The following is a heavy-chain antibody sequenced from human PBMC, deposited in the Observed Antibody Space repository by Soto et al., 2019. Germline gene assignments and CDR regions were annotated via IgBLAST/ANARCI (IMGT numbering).Heavy chain of an antibody. D-gene: IGHD3-22*01. CDR1: GFTFSSYA. V-gene: IGHV3-64D*09. Sequence: GGSLRLSCSASGFTFSSYAMHWVRQAPGKGLEFVSAISSNGGSTYYADSVKGRFTISRDNSKNTMYLQMSSLRAEDTAVYYCVKDLLSDSSGYFDYWGQGTLVTVSS. CDR2: ISSNGGST. J-gene: IGHJ4*02. CDR3: VKDLLSDSSGYFDY.